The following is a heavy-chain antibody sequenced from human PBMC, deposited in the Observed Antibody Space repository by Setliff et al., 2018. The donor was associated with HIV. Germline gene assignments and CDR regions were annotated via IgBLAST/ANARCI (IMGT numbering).Heavy chain of an antibody. CDR1: GFSISSRYY. CDR3: ASLPPLYDSSGYYFDY. Sequence: PSETLSLTCDVSGFSISSRYYWGWIRQSPGKGLEWVGSIYYSGSTYYNPSLNSRVTISVDASKNQFSLKLSSVTAADTAVYYCASLPPLYDSSGYYFDYWGQGTLVTVSS. V-gene: IGHV4-38-2*01. CDR2: IYYSGST. D-gene: IGHD3-22*01. J-gene: IGHJ4*02.